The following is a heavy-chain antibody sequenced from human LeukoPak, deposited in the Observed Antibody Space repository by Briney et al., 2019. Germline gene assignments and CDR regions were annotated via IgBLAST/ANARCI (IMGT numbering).Heavy chain of an antibody. Sequence: SETLSLTCTVSGGSISSYYWSWIRQPPGKGLEWIGYIYYSGSTNYNPSLKSRVTISADTSKNQFSLKLSSVTAADTAVYYCASRITMVRGFDPWGQGTLVTVSS. CDR3: ASRITMVRGFDP. J-gene: IGHJ5*02. CDR1: GGSISSYY. CDR2: IYYSGST. V-gene: IGHV4-59*01. D-gene: IGHD3-10*01.